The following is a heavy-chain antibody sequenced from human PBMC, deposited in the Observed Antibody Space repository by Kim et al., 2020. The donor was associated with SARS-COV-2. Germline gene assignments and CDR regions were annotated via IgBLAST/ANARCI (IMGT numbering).Heavy chain of an antibody. Sequence: SETLSLTCTVSGGSISSSSYYWGWIRQPPGKGLEWIGSIYYSGSTYYNPSLKSRVTISVDTSKNQFSLKLSSVTAADTAVYYCASLVRGVIIRYFQHWGQGTLVTVSS. D-gene: IGHD3-10*01. J-gene: IGHJ1*01. CDR2: IYYSGST. V-gene: IGHV4-39*07. CDR1: GGSISSSSYY. CDR3: ASLVRGVIIRYFQH.